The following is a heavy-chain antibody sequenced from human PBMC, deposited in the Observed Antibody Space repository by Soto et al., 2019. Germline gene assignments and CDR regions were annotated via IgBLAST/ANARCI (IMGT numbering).Heavy chain of an antibody. CDR3: AKDAVSYNGKWDWFDS. CDR1: RFTFSDFA. D-gene: IGHD1-20*01. J-gene: IGHJ5*01. Sequence: DVQLLESGGGLVQPGGSLTLSCAASRFTFSDFAMNWVRQAPGKGLEWVSSIGGGGTDTYYADSVKGRFNISRDNSKNTLYLQMDSLRDEDTAVYYCAKDAVSYNGKWDWFDSWGQGTLVIVSS. V-gene: IGHV3-23*01. CDR2: IGGGGTDT.